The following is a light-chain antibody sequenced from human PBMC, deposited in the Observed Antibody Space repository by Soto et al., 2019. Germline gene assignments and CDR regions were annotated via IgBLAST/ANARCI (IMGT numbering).Light chain of an antibody. CDR1: QSVSSN. V-gene: IGKV3-15*01. CDR2: GAS. J-gene: IGKJ1*01. CDR3: QQYNYWLWT. Sequence: EIVMTQSPATLSVSPGERATLSCRASQSVSSNLAWYQQKPGQAPRALIYGASTRATGIPASFSGSGSGTEFTRTSSSLQSEVFAVYSTQQYNYWLWTFGQGTKVESK.